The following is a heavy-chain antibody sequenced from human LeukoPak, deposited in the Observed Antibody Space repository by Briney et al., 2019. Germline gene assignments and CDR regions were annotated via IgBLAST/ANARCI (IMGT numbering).Heavy chain of an antibody. D-gene: IGHD1-26*01. V-gene: IGHV3-48*04. CDR1: GFTFSTYG. CDR2: ISSGRSTT. CDR3: ARDHMGYDY. J-gene: IGHJ4*02. Sequence: GGSLRLSCAASGFTFSTYGMKWVRQAPGKGLEWVSYISSGRSTTYYAGSVKGRFTVSREHAKNSLYLLMNRLRAEDTAVYYCARDHMGYDYGGQGTLVTVSS.